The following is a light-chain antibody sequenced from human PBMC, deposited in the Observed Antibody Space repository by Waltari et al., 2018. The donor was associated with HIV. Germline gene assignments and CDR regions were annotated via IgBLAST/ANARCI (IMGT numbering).Light chain of an antibody. J-gene: IGLJ2*01. CDR1: SSDVGGYNY. CDR3: SSYTSSSTRVV. Sequence: QSALTQPASVSGSPGQSITISCTGTSSDVGGYNYVSWYQQHPGKAPKLMIYEVSNRPSGVFNRFSGSKSGNTASRTISGLQAEDEADYYCSSYTSSSTRVVFGGGTKLTVL. V-gene: IGLV2-14*01. CDR2: EVS.